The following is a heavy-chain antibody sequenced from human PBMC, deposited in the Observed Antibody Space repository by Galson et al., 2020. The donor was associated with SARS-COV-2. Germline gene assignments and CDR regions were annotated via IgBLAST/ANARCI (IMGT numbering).Heavy chain of an antibody. CDR2: ISSSSSYI. Sequence: GGSLRLSCAASGFTFSSYSMNWVRQAPGKGLEWVSSISSSSSYIYYADSVKGRFTISRDNAKNSLYLQMNSLRAEDTAVYYCARDRWNDYWFDPWGQGTLVTVSS. D-gene: IGHD1-1*01. CDR3: ARDRWNDYWFDP. CDR1: GFTFSSYS. J-gene: IGHJ5*02. V-gene: IGHV3-21*01.